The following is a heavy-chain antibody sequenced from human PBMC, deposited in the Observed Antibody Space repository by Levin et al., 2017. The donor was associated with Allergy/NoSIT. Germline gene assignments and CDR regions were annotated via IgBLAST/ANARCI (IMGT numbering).Heavy chain of an antibody. CDR2: ISGSGGST. CDR1: GFTFSSYA. J-gene: IGHJ4*02. CDR3: AKGVDTAMDFDY. V-gene: IGHV3-23*01. D-gene: IGHD5-18*01. Sequence: SCAASGFTFSSYAMSWVRQAPGKGLEWVSAISGSGGSTYYADSVKGRFTISRDNSKNTLYLQMNSLRAEDTAVYYCAKGVDTAMDFDYWGQGTLVTVSS.